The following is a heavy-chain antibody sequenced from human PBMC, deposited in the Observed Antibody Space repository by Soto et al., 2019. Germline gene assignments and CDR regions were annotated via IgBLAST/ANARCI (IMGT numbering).Heavy chain of an antibody. D-gene: IGHD6-19*01. J-gene: IGHJ3*02. Sequence: GGSLRLSCAASGFTFSSYAMHWVRRAPGKGLEWVAVISYDGSNKYYADSVKGRFTISRDNSKNTLYLQMNSLRAEDTAVYYCARPQYSSYDAFDIWGQGTMVTVSS. CDR3: ARPQYSSYDAFDI. CDR1: GFTFSSYA. CDR2: ISYDGSNK. V-gene: IGHV3-30-3*01.